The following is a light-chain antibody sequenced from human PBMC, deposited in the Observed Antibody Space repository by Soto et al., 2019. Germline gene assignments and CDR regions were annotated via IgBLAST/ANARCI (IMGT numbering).Light chain of an antibody. CDR2: EVS. J-gene: IGLJ1*01. CDR1: SSDVGGYNF. V-gene: IGLV2-14*01. CDR3: YSYTSSDTDV. Sequence: QSALTQPASVSGSPGQSITISCTGTSSDVGGYNFVSWYQHHPGKAPKLIIYEVSNRPSGVSNRFSGSKSGNTASLTISGLQGEDEADFYCYSYTSSDTDVFGTGTKLTVL.